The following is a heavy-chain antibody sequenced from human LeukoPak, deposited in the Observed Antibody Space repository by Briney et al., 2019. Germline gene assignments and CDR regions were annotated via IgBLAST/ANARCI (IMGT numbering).Heavy chain of an antibody. CDR2: ISYDGSNK. J-gene: IGHJ4*02. D-gene: IGHD6-13*01. CDR1: GFTFSSYA. V-gene: IGHV3-30*01. CDR3: ARDSSSSWYYFDY. Sequence: GGSLRLSCAASGFTFSSYAMHWVRQPPGKGLEWVAVISYDGSNKYYADSVKGRFTISRDNSKNTLYLQMNSLRAEDTAVYYCARDSSSSWYYFDYWGQGTLVTVSS.